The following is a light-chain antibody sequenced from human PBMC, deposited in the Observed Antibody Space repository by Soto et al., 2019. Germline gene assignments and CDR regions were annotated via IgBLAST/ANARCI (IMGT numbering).Light chain of an antibody. CDR2: KAS. CDR3: QQYNSYSVT. Sequence: IQITQSPSTLSASVGARVTITCRASQSISIWLAWYQQKPGKAPKLLIYKASSLESGVPSRFSGSGSGTEFTLTISSLQPDDFATYYCQQYNSYSVTFGPGTKVDIK. V-gene: IGKV1-5*03. J-gene: IGKJ1*01. CDR1: QSISIW.